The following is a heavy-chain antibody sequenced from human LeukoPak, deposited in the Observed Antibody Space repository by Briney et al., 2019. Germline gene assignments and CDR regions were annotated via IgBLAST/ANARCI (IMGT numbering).Heavy chain of an antibody. CDR3: AREVPWVWNFDL. CDR2: IYYSGST. V-gene: IGHV4-30-4*01. CDR1: GGSISSGDYY. J-gene: IGHJ2*01. Sequence: PSQTLSLTCTVPGGSISSGDYYWSWMRQPPGTGLEWIGYIYYSGSTYYNPSLNSRVTISVDTSKNQFSLKLNSVTAADTAVYYCAREVPWVWNFDLWGRGTLVTVSS. D-gene: IGHD1-26*01.